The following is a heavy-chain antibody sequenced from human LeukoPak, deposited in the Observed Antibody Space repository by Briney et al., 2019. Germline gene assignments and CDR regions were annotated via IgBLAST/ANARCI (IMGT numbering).Heavy chain of an antibody. J-gene: IGHJ4*02. V-gene: IGHV4-59*01. Sequence: SETLSLTCNVSGDSINNNHWSWIRQPPGKGLQWIGNFFHSGSTKYNPSLKSRVTISGDTAKNQFALHLTSVTAADTAVYYCARIITYYYDTGGYYFDYWGQGILATVSS. D-gene: IGHD3-22*01. CDR1: GDSINNNH. CDR2: FFHSGST. CDR3: ARIITYYYDTGGYYFDY.